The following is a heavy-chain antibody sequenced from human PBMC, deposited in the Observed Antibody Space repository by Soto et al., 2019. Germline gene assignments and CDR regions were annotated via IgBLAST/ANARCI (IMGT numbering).Heavy chain of an antibody. D-gene: IGHD1-26*01. CDR3: ARELRELLPDAFDI. CDR2: IKQDGSEK. Sequence: GGSLRLSCAASGFTFSSYWMSWVRQAPGKGLEWVANIKQDGSEKYYVDSVKGRITISRDNAKNSLYLQMNSLRAEDTAGYYCARELRELLPDAFDIWGQGTMVTVSS. CDR1: GFTFSSYW. V-gene: IGHV3-7*03. J-gene: IGHJ3*02.